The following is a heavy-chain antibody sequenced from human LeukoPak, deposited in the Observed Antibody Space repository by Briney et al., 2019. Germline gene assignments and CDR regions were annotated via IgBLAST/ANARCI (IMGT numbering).Heavy chain of an antibody. CDR2: ISWNSGSI. CDR1: GFTFDDYA. V-gene: IGHV3-9*01. J-gene: IGHJ6*02. Sequence: PGRSLRLSCAASGFTFDDYAMHWVRQAPGKGLEWVSGISWNSGSIGYADSVKGRFTISRDNGDSSLYLEMNSLRAEDTALYYCARDGYKSGRDVWGQGTTVTVSS. D-gene: IGHD3-10*01. CDR3: ARDGYKSGRDV.